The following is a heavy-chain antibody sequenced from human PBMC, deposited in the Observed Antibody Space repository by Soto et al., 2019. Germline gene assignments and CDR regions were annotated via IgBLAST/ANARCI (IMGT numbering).Heavy chain of an antibody. CDR2: IYSGGST. D-gene: IGHD2-15*01. CDR3: ARLGVVAAYNWFDP. Sequence: EVQLVESGGGLVQPGGSLRLSCAASGFTVSSNYMSWVRQAPGKGLEWVSVIYSGGSTYYADSVKGRFTISRHNSKNTLYLQMNSLRAEDSAVYYCARLGVVAAYNWFDPWGQGTLVTVSS. V-gene: IGHV3-53*04. J-gene: IGHJ5*02. CDR1: GFTVSSNY.